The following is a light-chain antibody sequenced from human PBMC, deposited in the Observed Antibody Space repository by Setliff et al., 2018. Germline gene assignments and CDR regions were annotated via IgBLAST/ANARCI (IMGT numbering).Light chain of an antibody. V-gene: IGLV2-14*01. CDR1: SGDVGGYNY. CDR2: DVS. Sequence: ALTQPASVSGSPGQSITISCTGTSGDVGGYNYVSWYQQHPGKAPKLMIYDVSNRPSGVSNRFSGPKSGNTASLTISGLQAEDEADYYCCSYTISSTRVFGTGTKVTVL. CDR3: CSYTISSTRV. J-gene: IGLJ1*01.